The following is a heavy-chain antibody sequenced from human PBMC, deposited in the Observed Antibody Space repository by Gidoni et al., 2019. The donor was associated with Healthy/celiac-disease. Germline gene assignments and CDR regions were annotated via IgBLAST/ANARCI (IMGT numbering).Heavy chain of an antibody. Sequence: EVQLVESGGGLVKPGGSLRLSCAASGFTFSSYSMTWVSQAPGKGLEWVSSISSSSSYIYYADSVKGRLTISRDNAKNSLYLQMNSLRAEDTAVYYCARDREYYDSSGYYSYYWYFDLWGRGTLVTVSS. D-gene: IGHD3-22*01. CDR2: ISSSSSYI. CDR3: ARDREYYDSSGYYSYYWYFDL. J-gene: IGHJ2*01. CDR1: GFTFSSYS. V-gene: IGHV3-21*01.